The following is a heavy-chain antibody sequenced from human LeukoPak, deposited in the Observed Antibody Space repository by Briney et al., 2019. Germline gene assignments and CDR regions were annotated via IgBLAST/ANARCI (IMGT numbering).Heavy chain of an antibody. CDR3: AKQSPGSSTWYSLHFDY. D-gene: IGHD6-13*01. V-gene: IGHV3-23*01. CDR1: GFVFSNYA. CDR2: ISANGDST. Sequence: GGALRLSCVASGFVFSNYAVTWVRQAPGQGLEWVSIISANGDSTKYADSVKGRFTVSRDKSKNTVYLQMNNVRAEDTAVYFCAKQSPGSSTWYSLHFDYWGQGTLVTVSS. J-gene: IGHJ4*02.